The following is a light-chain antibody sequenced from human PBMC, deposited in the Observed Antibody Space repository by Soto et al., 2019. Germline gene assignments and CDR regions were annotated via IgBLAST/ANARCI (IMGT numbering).Light chain of an antibody. CDR2: WAS. Sequence: DSVMTQSPGSLAMSVGEQATINFKSSHSVLYSSNNENYLAWYQQEPGQPPKXXIYWASTRESGVPDRFSGSGYGTDFNLTISSLQAEDVAVYYCQQYYRTPITFGQGTRLEIK. V-gene: IGKV4-1*01. CDR3: QQYYRTPIT. J-gene: IGKJ5*01. CDR1: HSVLYSSNNENY.